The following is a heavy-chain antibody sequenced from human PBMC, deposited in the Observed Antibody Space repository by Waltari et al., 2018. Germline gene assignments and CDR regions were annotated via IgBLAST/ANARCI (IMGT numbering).Heavy chain of an antibody. CDR3: ARSLYGITMVRGVLIDY. Sequence: QVQLVQSGAEVKKPGSSVKVSCKASGGTFSSYAISWVRQAPGQGLEWMGGIIPIFGTANYAQKFQGRVTITADKSTSTAYMELSSLRSEDTAVYYCARSLYGITMVRGVLIDYWGQGTLVTVSS. D-gene: IGHD3-10*01. V-gene: IGHV1-69*14. CDR2: IIPIFGTA. CDR1: GGTFSSYA. J-gene: IGHJ4*02.